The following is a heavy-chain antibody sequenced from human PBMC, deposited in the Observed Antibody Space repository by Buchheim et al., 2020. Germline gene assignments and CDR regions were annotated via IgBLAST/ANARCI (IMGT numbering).Heavy chain of an antibody. J-gene: IGHJ6*02. Sequence: VQLVESGGGVVQPGRSLRLSCAASGFTFNSYGMHWVRQPPGKGLEWVSYISSGSSTIYYADSVKGRFTISRDNAKNSLYLQMNSLRDEDTAVYYCARATGRFYGMDVWGQGTT. CDR3: ARATGRFYGMDV. V-gene: IGHV3-48*02. CDR1: GFTFNSYG. CDR2: ISSGSSTI.